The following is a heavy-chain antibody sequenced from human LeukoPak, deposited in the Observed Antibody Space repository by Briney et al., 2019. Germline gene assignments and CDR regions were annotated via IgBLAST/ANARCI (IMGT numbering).Heavy chain of an antibody. J-gene: IGHJ2*01. CDR3: ARYSSTWPYWYFDL. CDR2: ISHSGNT. V-gene: IGHV4-59*04. D-gene: IGHD6-13*01. CDR1: GGPISSYY. Sequence: SETLSLTCTVSGGPISSYYWSWIRQPPGKGLEWIGYISHSGNTYYNPSLKSRVTISVDKSKNQFSLKLTSVTAADTAVYYCARYSSTWPYWYFDLWGRGTLVTVSS.